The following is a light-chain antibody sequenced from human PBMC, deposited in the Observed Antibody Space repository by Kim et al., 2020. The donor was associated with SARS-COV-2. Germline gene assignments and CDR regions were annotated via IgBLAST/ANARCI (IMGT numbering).Light chain of an antibody. CDR1: SGINVASYT. CDR3: MIWHSSFWV. Sequence: QPVLTQPSSLSASPGASASLTCTLRSGINVASYTIYWYQQKPGSPPQYLLRYKSDSDKHQASGVPSRFSGSKDASANAGILLISGLQSEDEADYYCMIWHSSFWVFGGGTRWTV. V-gene: IGLV5-45*02. J-gene: IGLJ3*02. CDR2: YKSDSDK.